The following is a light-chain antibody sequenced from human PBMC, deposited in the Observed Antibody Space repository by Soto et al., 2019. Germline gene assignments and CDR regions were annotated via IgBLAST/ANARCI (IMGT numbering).Light chain of an antibody. CDR1: QSVSSNY. J-gene: IGKJ1*01. V-gene: IGKV3D-20*01. Sequence: PGERAALSCGASQSVSSNYLAWYQQKPGLAPRLLIYDASRRATGIPDRFSGSGSGADFILSISRLEPEDFAVYYCQQYGSSPWTFGQGTKVDIK. CDR2: DAS. CDR3: QQYGSSPWT.